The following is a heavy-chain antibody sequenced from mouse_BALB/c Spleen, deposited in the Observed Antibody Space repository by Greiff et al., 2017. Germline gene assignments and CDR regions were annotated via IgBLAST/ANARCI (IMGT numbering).Heavy chain of an antibody. Sequence: EVKLMESGGGLVKPGGSLKLSCAASGFAFSSYDMSWVRQTPEKRLEWVAYISSGGGSTYYPDTVKGRFTISRDNAKNTLYLQMSSLKSEDTAMYYCARHQVDYWGQGTSVTVSS. V-gene: IGHV5-12-1*01. D-gene: IGHD3-2*02. J-gene: IGHJ4*01. CDR3: ARHQVDY. CDR1: GFAFSSYD. CDR2: ISSGGGST.